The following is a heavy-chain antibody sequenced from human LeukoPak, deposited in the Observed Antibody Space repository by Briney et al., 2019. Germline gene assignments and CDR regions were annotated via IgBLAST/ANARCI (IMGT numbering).Heavy chain of an antibody. Sequence: ASVKVSCKASGYTFTSYGISWVRQAPGQGLEWMGWISAYNGNTNYAQKLQGRVTMTTDTSTSTAYMELRSLRSDDTAVYYCARDIPGPYILTGYWYYFDYWGQGTLVTVSS. V-gene: IGHV1-18*01. CDR2: ISAYNGNT. CDR1: GYTFTSYG. CDR3: ARDIPGPYILTGYWYYFDY. D-gene: IGHD3-9*01. J-gene: IGHJ4*02.